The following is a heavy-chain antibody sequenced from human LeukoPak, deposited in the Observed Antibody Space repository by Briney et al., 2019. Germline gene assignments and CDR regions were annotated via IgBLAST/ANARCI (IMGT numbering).Heavy chain of an antibody. CDR2: ISAYNGNT. CDR1: GYTFTSYG. Sequence: ASVKVSCKASGYTFTSYGISWVRQAPGQGLEWMGWISAYNGNTNYAQKLQGRVTMTTDTSTSTAYMELRSLRSDDTAVYYCARESRDGYSMSHKAGFDPWGQGTLVTVSS. CDR3: ARESRDGYSMSHKAGFDP. V-gene: IGHV1-18*01. D-gene: IGHD5-24*01. J-gene: IGHJ5*02.